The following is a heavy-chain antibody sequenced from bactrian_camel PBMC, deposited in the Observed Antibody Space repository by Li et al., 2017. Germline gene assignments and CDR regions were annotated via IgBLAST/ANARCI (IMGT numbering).Heavy chain of an antibody. Sequence: HVQLVESGGGSVQAGGSLRLSCVVSGNTYVSPCMAWFRQAPGEERQQDAEIYWRMGGTNYDDAVKGRFTMSRDNDRRTVYLQMNGLTPEDTAMYYCSINVHAPRVVPGIACAPQEYWGQGTQVTVS. CDR1: GNTYVSPC. J-gene: IGHJ4*01. V-gene: IGHV3-3*01. CDR3: SINVHAPRVVPGIACAPQEY. CDR2: IYWRMGGT. D-gene: IGHD2*01.